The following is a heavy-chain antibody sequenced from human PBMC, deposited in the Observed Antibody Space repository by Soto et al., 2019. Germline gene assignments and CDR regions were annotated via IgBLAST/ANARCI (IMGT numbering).Heavy chain of an antibody. CDR2: INPNSGGT. J-gene: IGHJ6*02. V-gene: IGHV1-2*02. CDR1: GYTFTGYY. CDR3: ARSPVDLITSFGVVIIGRADYYYGTDV. Sequence: ASVKVSCKASGYTFTGYYMHWVRQAPGQGLEWMGWINPNSGGTNYAQKFQGRVTMTRDTSISTAYMELSRLRSDDTAVYYCARSPVDLITSFGVVIIGRADYYYGTDVWG. D-gene: IGHD3-3*01.